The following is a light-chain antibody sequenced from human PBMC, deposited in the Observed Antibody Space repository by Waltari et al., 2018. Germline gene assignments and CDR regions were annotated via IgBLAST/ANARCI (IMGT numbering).Light chain of an antibody. CDR3: QHYASLPAT. V-gene: IGKV3-20*01. J-gene: IGKJ1*01. CDR2: VAS. CDR1: QSVGRT. Sequence: IVLTQSPGTLSLSPGERATLSCRASQSVGRTLTWYQQKPGQAPRLLIYVASIRATGIPDRFSGGGSGTDFSLGINRLEPEDFAVYYCQHYASLPATFGQGTKVEIK.